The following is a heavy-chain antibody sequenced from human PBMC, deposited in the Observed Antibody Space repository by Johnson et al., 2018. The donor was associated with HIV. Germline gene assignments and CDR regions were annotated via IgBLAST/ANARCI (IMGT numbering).Heavy chain of an antibody. D-gene: IGHD3-22*01. CDR1: GFTVSSNY. CDR3: ARMWLHAFDI. CDR2: SGSGGST. V-gene: IGHV3-53*01. Sequence: VQLVESGGGLIQPGGSLRLSCAASGFTVSSNYMSWVRQAPGKGLEWVSAISGSGGSTYYADYVKGRFTISRDNAKNSLYLQMNSLRAEDTAVYYCARMWLHAFDIWGQGTMVTVSS. J-gene: IGHJ3*02.